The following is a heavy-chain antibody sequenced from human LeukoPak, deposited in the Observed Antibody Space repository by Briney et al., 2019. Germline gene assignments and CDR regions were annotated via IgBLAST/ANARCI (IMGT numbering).Heavy chain of an antibody. V-gene: IGHV3-15*01. J-gene: IGHJ6*03. CDR2: IKSKTDGGTT. D-gene: IGHD4-11*01. CDR3: TTTTVTTRNYYYYYMDV. CDR1: GFTFSNAW. Sequence: GGPLRLSCAASGFTFSNAWMSWVRQAPGKGLEWVGRIKSKTDGGTTDYAAPVKGRFTISRDDSKNTLYLQMNSLKTEDTAVYYCTTTTVTTRNYYYYYMDVWGKGTKVTVSS.